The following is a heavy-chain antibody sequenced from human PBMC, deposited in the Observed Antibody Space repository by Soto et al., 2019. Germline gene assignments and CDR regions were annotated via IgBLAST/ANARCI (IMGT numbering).Heavy chain of an antibody. J-gene: IGHJ6*02. CDR1: GFTFSSYS. Sequence: EVQLVESGGGLVKPGGSLRLSCAASGFTFSSYSMNWVRQAPGKGLEWVSSISSSSSYIYYADSVKGLFTISRDNAKNSLYLQMNSLRAEDTAVYYCARDVGDLYYYYGMDVWGQGTTVTVSS. CDR3: ARDVGDLYYYYGMDV. CDR2: ISSSSSYI. V-gene: IGHV3-21*01. D-gene: IGHD3-16*01.